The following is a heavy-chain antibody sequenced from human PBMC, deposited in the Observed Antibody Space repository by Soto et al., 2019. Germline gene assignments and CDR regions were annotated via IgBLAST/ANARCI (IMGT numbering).Heavy chain of an antibody. V-gene: IGHV3-21*01. CDR1: GFTFSIYT. Sequence: EVQLMESGGDLVKPGGSLRLSCAASGFTFSIYTMTWVRQAPGKGLEWVSSISDTSSHVFYSDSVEGRFTVSRDNAKNSLYLQLNSLRAEDTAVYYCARVRSGGSGYFDYWGQGTLVTVSS. CDR2: ISDTSSHV. D-gene: IGHD2-15*01. CDR3: ARVRSGGSGYFDY. J-gene: IGHJ4*02.